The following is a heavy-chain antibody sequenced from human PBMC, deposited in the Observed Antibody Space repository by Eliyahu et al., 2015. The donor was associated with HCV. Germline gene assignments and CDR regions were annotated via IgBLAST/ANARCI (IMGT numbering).Heavy chain of an antibody. D-gene: IGHD2-21*01. CDR3: AHRRGGAGPDAFDI. J-gene: IGHJ3*02. V-gene: IGHV2-5*02. CDR2: IYWDDDK. Sequence: QITLKESGPTLVKPTQTLTLTCTFSGFSLXTSGVGVGWIRQPPGKALEWLANIYWDDDKLYSPSLKNRLTITKDTSKNQVVLTMTNMDPVDTATYYCAHRRGGAGPDAFDIWGQGTLVTVSS. CDR1: GFSLXTSGVG.